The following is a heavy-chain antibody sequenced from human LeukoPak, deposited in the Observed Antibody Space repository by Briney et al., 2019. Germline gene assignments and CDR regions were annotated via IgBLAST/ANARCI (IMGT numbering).Heavy chain of an antibody. CDR3: ARVLPRSMITFGEVIAAYFDY. J-gene: IGHJ4*02. V-gene: IGHV1-2*02. D-gene: IGHD3-16*02. CDR1: GYTFTGYY. Sequence: ASVTVSCKASGYTFTGYYMHWVRQAPGQGLEWMGWINPNSGGTNYAQKFQGRVTMTRDTSISTAYMELSRLRSDDTAVYYCARVLPRSMITFGEVIAAYFDYWGQGTLVTVSS. CDR2: INPNSGGT.